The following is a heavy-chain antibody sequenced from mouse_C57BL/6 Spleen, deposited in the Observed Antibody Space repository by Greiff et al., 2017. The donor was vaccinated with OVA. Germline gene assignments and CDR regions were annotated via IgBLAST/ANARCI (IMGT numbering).Heavy chain of an antibody. D-gene: IGHD3-2*02. V-gene: IGHV1-59*01. CDR2: IDPSDSYT. Sequence: QVQLQQPGAELVRPGTSVKLSCKASGYTFTSYWMHWVKQRPGQGLEWIGVIDPSDSYTNYNQKFKGKATLTVDTSSSTAYMQLSSLTSEDSAVYYCARPETAQATFYAMDYWGQGTSVTVSS. CDR1: GYTFTSYW. CDR3: ARPETAQATFYAMDY. J-gene: IGHJ4*01.